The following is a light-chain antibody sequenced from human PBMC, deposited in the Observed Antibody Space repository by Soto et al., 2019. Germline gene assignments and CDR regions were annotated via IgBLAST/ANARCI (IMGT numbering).Light chain of an antibody. CDR1: NRDVGSYNL. CDR3: CLYVGATTYV. Sequence: QSALTQPASVSGSPGQSITIACTGTNRDVGSYNLVSWCQQRPGEAPKLIISEVRNRPSGTSYRFSGSTSVNTASLTISGLQADDEAEYYCCLYVGATTYVFGTGTKVTVL. J-gene: IGLJ1*01. V-gene: IGLV2-23*02. CDR2: EVR.